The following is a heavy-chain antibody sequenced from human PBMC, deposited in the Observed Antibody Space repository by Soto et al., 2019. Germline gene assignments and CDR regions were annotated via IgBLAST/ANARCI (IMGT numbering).Heavy chain of an antibody. CDR3: AAPWGDPSTSPFDS. CDR1: GFTFSDYY. J-gene: IGHJ4*02. D-gene: IGHD2-21*01. CDR2: ISSSGSTI. V-gene: IGHV3-11*01. Sequence: GSLGLSCAASGFTFSDYYMSWIRQAPGKGLEWVSYISSSGSTIYYADSVKGRFTISRDNAKNSLYLQMNSLRAEDTAVYYFAAPWGDPSTSPFDSWGQGTLVTVSS.